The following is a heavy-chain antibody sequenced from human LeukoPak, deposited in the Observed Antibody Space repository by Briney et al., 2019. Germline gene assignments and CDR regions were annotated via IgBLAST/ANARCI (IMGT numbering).Heavy chain of an antibody. D-gene: IGHD6-19*01. Sequence: PGGSLRLSCAASGFTFSSYAMSWVRQAPGKGLEWVSAISGSGGSTYYADSVMGRFTISRDNSKNTLYLQLNSLNADDTAVYYCAGNSGWYGVSWGQGTLVTVSS. CDR1: GFTFSSYA. CDR2: ISGSGGST. J-gene: IGHJ4*02. CDR3: AGNSGWYGVS. V-gene: IGHV3-23*01.